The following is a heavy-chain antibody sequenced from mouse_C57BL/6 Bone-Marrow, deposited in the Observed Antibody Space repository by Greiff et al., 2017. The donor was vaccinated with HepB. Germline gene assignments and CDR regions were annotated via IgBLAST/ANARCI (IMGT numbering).Heavy chain of an antibody. D-gene: IGHD1-1*01. Sequence: VQLQQSVAELVRPGASVKLSCTASGFNIKNTYMHWVKQRPEQGLEWIGRIDPANGNTKYAPKFQGKATITADTASNTAYRQLSSLTAEDTAVCDGDVITSPLDYWGQGTTLTVSS. CDR2: IDPANGNT. V-gene: IGHV14-3*01. CDR1: GFNIKNTY. CDR3: DVITSPLDY. J-gene: IGHJ2*01.